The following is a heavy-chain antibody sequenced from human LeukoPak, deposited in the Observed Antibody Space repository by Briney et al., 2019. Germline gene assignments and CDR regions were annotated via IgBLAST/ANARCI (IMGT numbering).Heavy chain of an antibody. CDR3: AVDCSGGSCYYEDFDY. CDR2: ISSSSSYI. D-gene: IGHD2-15*01. CDR1: GFTFSSCS. Sequence: GGSLRLSCAASGFTFSSCSMNWVRQAPGKGLEWVSSISSSSSYIYYADSVKGRFTISRDNAKNSLYLQMNSLRAEDTAVYYCAVDCSGGSCYYEDFDYWGQGTLVTVSS. J-gene: IGHJ4*02. V-gene: IGHV3-21*01.